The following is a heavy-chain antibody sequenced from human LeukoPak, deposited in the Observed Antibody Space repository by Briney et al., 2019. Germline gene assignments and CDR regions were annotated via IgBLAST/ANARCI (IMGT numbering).Heavy chain of an antibody. D-gene: IGHD6-6*01. CDR3: ARGSRASSFFNY. CDR1: GFTFSSYW. J-gene: IGHJ4*02. CDR2: INHSGST. Sequence: PGGSLRLSCAASGFTFSSYWMSWLRQPPGKGREWIGEINHSGSTNYNPSLKSRVTISVDTSKNQYSLKLSSVTAADTAVYYCARGSRASSFFNYWGQGTLVTVSS. V-gene: IGHV4-34*01.